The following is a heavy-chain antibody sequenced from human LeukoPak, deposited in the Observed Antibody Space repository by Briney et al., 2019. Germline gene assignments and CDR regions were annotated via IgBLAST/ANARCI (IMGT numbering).Heavy chain of an antibody. CDR2: ISGTSTAI. V-gene: IGHV3-48*02. Sequence: GGSLRLSRAASGFTFSSSNMLWVRQAPGKGLEWVSFISGTSTAIYYADSVKGRFTISRDIARKSLYLQMNSLRDEDTAVYYCARGGGRSYSDAFDIWGQGTVVTVSS. CDR1: GFTFSSSN. D-gene: IGHD1-26*01. J-gene: IGHJ3*02. CDR3: ARGGGRSYSDAFDI.